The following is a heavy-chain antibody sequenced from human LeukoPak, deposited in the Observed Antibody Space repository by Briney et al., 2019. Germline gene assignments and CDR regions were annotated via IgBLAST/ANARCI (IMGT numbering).Heavy chain of an antibody. CDR1: GFTFSSYG. CDR2: ISGSGGIT. CDR3: AKDWAQHNWFDP. V-gene: IGHV3-23*01. D-gene: IGHD3-16*01. Sequence: GGSLRLSCAASGFTFSSYGMHWVRQAPGKGLEWVSTISGSGGITDYADSVKGRFTISRDNSKNTLYLQMNSLRAEDTAVYYCAKDWAQHNWFDPWGQGTLVTVSS. J-gene: IGHJ5*02.